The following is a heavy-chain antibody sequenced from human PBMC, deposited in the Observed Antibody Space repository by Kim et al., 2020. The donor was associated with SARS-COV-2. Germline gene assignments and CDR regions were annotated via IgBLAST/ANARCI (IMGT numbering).Heavy chain of an antibody. J-gene: IGHJ5*02. CDR2: IVVGSGNT. CDR1: GFTFTSSA. CDR3: AATRDVTYYDFWGGRKRFDP. V-gene: IGHV1-58*01. Sequence: SVKVSCKASGFTFTSSAVQWVRQARGQRLEWIGWIVVGSGNTNYAQKFQERVTITRDMSTSTAYMELSSLRSEDTAVYYCAATRDVTYYDFWGGRKRFDPWGQGTLVTVSS. D-gene: IGHD3-3*01.